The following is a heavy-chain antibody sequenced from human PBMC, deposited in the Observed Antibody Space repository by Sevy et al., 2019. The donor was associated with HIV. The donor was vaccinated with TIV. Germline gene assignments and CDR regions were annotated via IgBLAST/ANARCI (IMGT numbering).Heavy chain of an antibody. J-gene: IGHJ4*02. Sequence: GGSLRLSCAASGFTFSKYSMSWVRQPPGKGLEWVSTLSFGCGEINYAGSVKGRFTISRDNSKSSVYLQMNNLRPEHTAVYYCAREGCTKPHDYWGEGTLVTVSS. V-gene: IGHV3-23*01. CDR1: GFTFSKYS. CDR3: AREGCTKPHDY. D-gene: IGHD2-8*01. CDR2: LSFGCGEI.